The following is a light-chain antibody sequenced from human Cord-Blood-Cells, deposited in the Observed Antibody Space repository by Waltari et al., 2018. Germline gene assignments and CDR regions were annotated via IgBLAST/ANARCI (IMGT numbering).Light chain of an antibody. V-gene: IGKV3-20*01. CDR1: QSGSSRY. CDR2: GAS. Sequence: EIVLTQSPGTLSLSPGERATLSCRGSQSGSSRYLAWYQQKPGQAPRLLVYGASSRATGIPDRFSGRGSGTDFTLTISILEPVDFAVYYCQQYGRSPRTFGQGTKVGIK. J-gene: IGKJ1*01. CDR3: QQYGRSPRT.